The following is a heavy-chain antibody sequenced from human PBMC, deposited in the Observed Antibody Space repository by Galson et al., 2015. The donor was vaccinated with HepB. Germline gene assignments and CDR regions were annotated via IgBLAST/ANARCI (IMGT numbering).Heavy chain of an antibody. V-gene: IGHV1-18*01. CDR2: ISPSNGKT. D-gene: IGHD4-23*01. CDR1: GYTFINYG. CDR3: PRVVRAGAPYFDY. J-gene: IGHJ4*02. Sequence: SVKVSCKASGYTFINYGISWVRQAPGQGLEWMGWISPSNGKTNYAQKLQGRVTMTADTSTNTAYMELRSLRSDDTAMYYCPRVVRAGAPYFDYWGQGTLVTVSS.